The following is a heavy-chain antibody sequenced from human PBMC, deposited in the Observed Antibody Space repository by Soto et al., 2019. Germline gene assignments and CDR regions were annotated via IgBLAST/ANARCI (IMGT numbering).Heavy chain of an antibody. V-gene: IGHV3-23*01. CDR3: TTWLTAHFDY. CDR2: SSDRRTGNT. D-gene: IGHD2-21*02. CDR1: GFTFSSYT. Sequence: HPGGSLRLSCAASGFTFSSYTLNWVRRAPGKGLEWVATSSDRRTGNTHYSDSVRGRFTLSRDYSRNILFLQMDSLRADDTALYYVTTWLTAHFDYWGRGTQVTVSS. J-gene: IGHJ4*02.